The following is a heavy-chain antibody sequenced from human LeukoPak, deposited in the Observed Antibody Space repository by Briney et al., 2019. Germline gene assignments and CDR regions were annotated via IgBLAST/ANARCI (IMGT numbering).Heavy chain of an antibody. Sequence: SVKVSCKASGYTFTNYYMHWVRQTPGQGLEWMGGIIPIFGTANYAQKFQGRVTITADESTSTAYMELSSLRSEDTAVYYCARSAFWSGYYCYWGQGTLVTVSS. CDR3: ARSAFWSGYYCY. J-gene: IGHJ4*02. D-gene: IGHD3-3*01. CDR1: GYTFTNYY. V-gene: IGHV1-69*13. CDR2: IIPIFGTA.